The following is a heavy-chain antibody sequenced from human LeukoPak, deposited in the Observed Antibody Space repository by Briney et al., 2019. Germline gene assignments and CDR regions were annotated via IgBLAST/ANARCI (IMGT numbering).Heavy chain of an antibody. J-gene: IGHJ6*03. V-gene: IGHV3-30*02. CDR3: ARDYGSYFLPKYYYMDV. Sequence: GGSLRLSCAMSGFTLTSTGMHWVRQAPGKGLEWVAFMHYDGRNILYADSVKGRFSISTDNSKNMVYLQMNSLRAEDTAVYYCARDYGSYFLPKYYYMDVWGKGTTVTVSS. D-gene: IGHD1-26*01. CDR1: GFTLTSTG. CDR2: MHYDGRNI.